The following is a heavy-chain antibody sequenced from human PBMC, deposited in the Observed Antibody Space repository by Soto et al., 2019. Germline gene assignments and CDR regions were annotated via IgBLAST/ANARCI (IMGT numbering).Heavy chain of an antibody. V-gene: IGHV3-23*01. Sequence: GGSLRLSCAASGFTFSRYAMNWVRQAPGKGLEWVSTIIGSGDKTYYADSVKGRFTISRDNSKSTLYLQMNSLRAEDTAAYYCAKDVRYADAEEKDFWGQGTLVTVSS. J-gene: IGHJ4*02. CDR2: IIGSGDKT. CDR1: GFTFSRYA. CDR3: AKDVRYADAEEKDF. D-gene: IGHD3-16*01.